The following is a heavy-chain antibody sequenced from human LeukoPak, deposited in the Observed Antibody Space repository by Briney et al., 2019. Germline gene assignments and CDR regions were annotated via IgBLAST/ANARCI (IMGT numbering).Heavy chain of an antibody. CDR1: GFTFSAYE. V-gene: IGHV3-48*03. J-gene: IGHJ5*02. CDR2: ISSSGSTI. D-gene: IGHD3-10*01. Sequence: GGSLRLSCAASGFTFSAYEMNWVGQAPGKGLEWVSYISSSGSTIYYADSVKGRFTISRDNAKNSLYLQMNSLRAEDTAVYYCVKDLMRDRWFGESWGQGTLVTVSS. CDR3: VKDLMRDRWFGES.